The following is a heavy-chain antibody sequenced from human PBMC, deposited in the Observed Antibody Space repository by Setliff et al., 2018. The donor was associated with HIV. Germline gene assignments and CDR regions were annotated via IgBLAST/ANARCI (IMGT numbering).Heavy chain of an antibody. CDR2: ISSSSSYI. CDR1: GFTFSGYS. D-gene: IGHD3-10*01. V-gene: IGHV3-21*05. Sequence: GGSLRLSCAGSGFTFSGYSMNWVRQTPGRGLEWISYISSSSSYIYYADSVEGRFTISRDNAKNSLYLQMNSLRAEDTAVYYCARAPAGPAGYYYGMDVWGQGATVTSP. J-gene: IGHJ6*02. CDR3: ARAPAGPAGYYYGMDV.